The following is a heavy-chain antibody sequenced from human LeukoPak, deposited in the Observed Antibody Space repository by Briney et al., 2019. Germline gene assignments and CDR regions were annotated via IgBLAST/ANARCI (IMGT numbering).Heavy chain of an antibody. CDR2: IYYSGST. CDR3: ARHRQGGIYSSSWYGFDY. J-gene: IGHJ4*02. V-gene: IGHV4-61*05. D-gene: IGHD6-13*01. Sequence: PSETLSLTCSVSGVSISSSNSYWSWIRQPPGKGLEWIGYIYYSGSTNYNPSLKSRVTISVDTSKNQCSLKLSSVTAADTAVYYCARHRQGGIYSSSWYGFDYWGQGTLVTVSS. CDR1: GVSISSSNSY.